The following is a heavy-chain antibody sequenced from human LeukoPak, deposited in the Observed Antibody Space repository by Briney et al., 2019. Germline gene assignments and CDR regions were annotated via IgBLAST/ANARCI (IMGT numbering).Heavy chain of an antibody. CDR2: IRFDATIK. CDR3: ARADYYFFMDV. J-gene: IGHJ6*03. CDR1: GFTFSSYS. Sequence: GGSLRLSCAASGFTFSSYSMNWVRQAPGKGLVWVAFIRFDATIKYYTDSVKGRFTISRDNSKNTVYFQMNSLRPEDTAVYYCARADYYFFMDVWGKGTTVTVSS. V-gene: IGHV3-30*02. D-gene: IGHD6-19*01.